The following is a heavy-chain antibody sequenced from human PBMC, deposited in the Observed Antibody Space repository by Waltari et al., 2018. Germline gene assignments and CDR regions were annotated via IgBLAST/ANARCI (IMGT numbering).Heavy chain of an antibody. Sequence: QLQLQESGPGLVKPSETLSLTCTVSGGSISSSSYYWGWIRQPPGKGLEWIGEIYHSGSTNYNPSLKSRVTISVDKSKNQFSLKLSSVTAADTAVYYCASFQPYPYYYGSGSYRHLMLDYWGQGTLVTVSS. CDR2: IYHSGST. CDR3: ASFQPYPYYYGSGSYRHLMLDY. CDR1: GGSISSSSYY. D-gene: IGHD3-10*01. J-gene: IGHJ4*02. V-gene: IGHV4-39*07.